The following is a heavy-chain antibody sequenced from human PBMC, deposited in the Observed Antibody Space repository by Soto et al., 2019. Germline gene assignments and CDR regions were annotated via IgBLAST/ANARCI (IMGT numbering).Heavy chain of an antibody. V-gene: IGHV1-69*13. D-gene: IGHD6-19*01. CDR2: IIPIFNTS. Sequence: ASVKVSCKASGGTFSNYAFSWVRQAPGQGLEWMGGIIPIFNTSNNAQKFQGRVTFNADESTSTASMELSSLRPEDTVVYYCAGSSGWPEPLDFWGQGTLVTVSS. CDR1: GGTFSNYA. CDR3: AGSSGWPEPLDF. J-gene: IGHJ4*02.